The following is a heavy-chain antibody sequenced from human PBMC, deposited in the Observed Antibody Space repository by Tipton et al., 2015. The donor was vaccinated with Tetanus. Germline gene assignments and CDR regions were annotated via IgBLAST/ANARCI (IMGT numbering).Heavy chain of an antibody. J-gene: IGHJ4*02. CDR1: GGSINSGGYY. Sequence: TLSLTCTVSGGSINSGGYYWSWLRQHPGKGLEWIGYIYYTGNTYYNPSLKSRVTMSVDNSKNQFSLKLNSVTAADTAVYYCARESITIFGVVSIDYWGQGTLVTVSS. D-gene: IGHD3-3*01. CDR3: ARESITIFGVVSIDY. CDR2: IYYTGNT. V-gene: IGHV4-31*03.